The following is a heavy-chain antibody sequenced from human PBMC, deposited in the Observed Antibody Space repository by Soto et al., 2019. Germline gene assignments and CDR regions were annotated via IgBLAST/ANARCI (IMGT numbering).Heavy chain of an antibody. Sequence: QVQLVESGGGVVQPGRSLRLSCAASGFTFSSYGMHWVRQAPGKGLEWVAVISYDGSNKYYADSVKGRFTIYRDNSKNTLYLQMNSLRAEDTAVYYCAKDEGIWFGEGGYNWFDPWGQGTLVTVSS. V-gene: IGHV3-30*18. CDR2: ISYDGSNK. CDR1: GFTFSSYG. D-gene: IGHD3-10*01. J-gene: IGHJ5*02. CDR3: AKDEGIWFGEGGYNWFDP.